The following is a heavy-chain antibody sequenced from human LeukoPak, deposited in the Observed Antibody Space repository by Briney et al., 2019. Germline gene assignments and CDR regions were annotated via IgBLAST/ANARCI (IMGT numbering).Heavy chain of an antibody. CDR3: ATAVADNFDY. V-gene: IGHV4-34*01. D-gene: IGHD6-19*01. Sequence: SETLSLTCAVYGGSFSGYYWSWIRQPPGKGLEWIGEINHSGSTNYNPSLESRVTISVDTSKNQFSLKLSSVTAADTAVYYCATAVADNFDYWGQGTLVTVSS. CDR2: INHSGST. CDR1: GGSFSGYY. J-gene: IGHJ4*02.